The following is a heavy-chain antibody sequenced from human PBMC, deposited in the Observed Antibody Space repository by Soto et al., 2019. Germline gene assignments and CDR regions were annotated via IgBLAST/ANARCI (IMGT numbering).Heavy chain of an antibody. CDR1: GGTFSSYA. CDR2: IIPIFGTA. D-gene: IGHD5-18*01. J-gene: IGHJ3*02. Sequence: SVKVSCKASGGTFSSYAISWVRQAPGQGLEWMGGIIPIFGTANYAQKFQGRVTITADKSTSTAYMELSSLRSEDTAVYYCARVDTAMVYKSGAFDIWGQGTMVTVSS. CDR3: ARVDTAMVYKSGAFDI. V-gene: IGHV1-69*06.